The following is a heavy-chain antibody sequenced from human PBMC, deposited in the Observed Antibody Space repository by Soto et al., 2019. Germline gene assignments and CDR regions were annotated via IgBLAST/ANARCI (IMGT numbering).Heavy chain of an antibody. Sequence: EVQLVESGGGLVQPGGSLRLSCAASGFTFSSYWMNWVRQAPGKGLEWVANIKQDGTEKYYVDSVKDRFTISRDNAKSSLHLQLNRLRADDPAVYYCAGGTGWFIVDWGQGTLVTVSS. V-gene: IGHV3-7*02. CDR3: AGGTGWFIVD. D-gene: IGHD6-19*01. J-gene: IGHJ4*02. CDR1: GFTFSSYW. CDR2: IKQDGTEK.